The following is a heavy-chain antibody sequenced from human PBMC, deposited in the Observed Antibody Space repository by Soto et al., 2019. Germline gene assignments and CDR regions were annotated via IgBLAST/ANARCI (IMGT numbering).Heavy chain of an antibody. CDR1: GFTFGDYA. V-gene: IGHV3-49*03. D-gene: IGHD3-9*01. Sequence: LRLSCTASGFTFGDYAMSWFRQAPGKGLEWVGFIRSKAYGGTTEYAASVKGRFTISRDDSKSIAYLQMNSLKTEDTAVYYCTRGYDILTGYYNPTYYFDYWGQGTLVTVSS. J-gene: IGHJ4*02. CDR3: TRGYDILTGYYNPTYYFDY. CDR2: IRSKAYGGTT.